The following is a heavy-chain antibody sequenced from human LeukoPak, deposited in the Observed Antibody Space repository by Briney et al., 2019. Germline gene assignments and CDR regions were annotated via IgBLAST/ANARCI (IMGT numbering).Heavy chain of an antibody. CDR1: GLTFSTYG. CDR3: AKDMKGYIRGGACDY. V-gene: IGHV3-23*01. Sequence: GGSLRLSCAASGLTFSTYGMSWVRQAPGKGLEWVSSIHNSGSSTYYTDSVKGRFTISRDNSKNTLYLQMNSLRAEDTALYYCAKDMKGYIRGGACDYWGQGTLVTVSS. CDR2: IHNSGSST. J-gene: IGHJ4*02. D-gene: IGHD1-1*01.